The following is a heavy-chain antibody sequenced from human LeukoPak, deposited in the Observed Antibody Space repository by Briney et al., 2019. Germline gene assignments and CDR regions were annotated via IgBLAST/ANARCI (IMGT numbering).Heavy chain of an antibody. J-gene: IGHJ3*02. D-gene: IGHD3-22*01. V-gene: IGHV1-46*01. CDR2: INPSGGST. Sequence: GASVKVSCKASGYTFTSYYMHWVRQAPGQGLEWMGIINPSGGSTSYAQKFQGRVTMTRDTSTSTVYMELSSLRSDDTAVYYCARVTSAIVVVIGWLFEAFDIWGQGTMVTVSS. CDR3: ARVTSAIVVVIGWLFEAFDI. CDR1: GYTFTSYY.